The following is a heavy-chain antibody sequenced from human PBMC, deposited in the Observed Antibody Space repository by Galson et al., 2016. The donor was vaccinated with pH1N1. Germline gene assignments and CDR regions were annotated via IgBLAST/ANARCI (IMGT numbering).Heavy chain of an antibody. J-gene: IGHJ4*02. V-gene: IGHV1-46*03. Sequence: SVKVSCKASGYTPSRYYMHWLRQAPGQGLEWMGIIDPSSGSTAYAQKFQGRVTMTHDTATNTVYMELSSLRSDDTAVYYCARRYYFDYWGQGTLVAVSS. CDR1: GYTPSRYY. CDR2: IDPSSGST. CDR3: ARRYYFDY.